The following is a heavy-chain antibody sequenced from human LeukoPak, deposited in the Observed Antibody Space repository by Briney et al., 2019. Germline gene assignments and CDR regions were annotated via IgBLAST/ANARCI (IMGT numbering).Heavy chain of an antibody. D-gene: IGHD3-3*02. Sequence: PSGTLSLTCAVSGGSISSSNWWSWVRQPPGKGLEWIGEIYHSGSTNYNPSLKSRVTISVDKSKNQFSLQLSSVTAADTAVYYCARGHFWSGYFRELTHWYFDLWGRGTLVTVSS. CDR3: ARGHFWSGYFRELTHWYFDL. CDR2: IYHSGST. V-gene: IGHV4-4*02. CDR1: GGSISSSNW. J-gene: IGHJ2*01.